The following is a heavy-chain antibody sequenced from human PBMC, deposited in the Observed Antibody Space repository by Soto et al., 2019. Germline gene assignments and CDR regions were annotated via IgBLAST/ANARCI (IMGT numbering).Heavy chain of an antibody. V-gene: IGHV4-31*11. CDR2: IYYSGST. Sequence: PSETLSLTCAVSGDSISSGGYSWTWIRQPPGKGLEWIGYIYYSGSTYYNPSLKSRVTISVDTSKNQFSLKLSSVTAADTAVYYCARSVFPWGQGTLVNVSS. CDR3: ARSVFP. CDR1: GDSISSGGYS. J-gene: IGHJ5*02.